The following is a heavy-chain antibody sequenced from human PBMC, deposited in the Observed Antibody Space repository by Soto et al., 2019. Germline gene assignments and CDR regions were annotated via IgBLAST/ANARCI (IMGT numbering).Heavy chain of an antibody. D-gene: IGHD5-12*01. CDR1: GGSITRGGYY. J-gene: IGHJ4*02. V-gene: IGHV4-31*03. Sequence: QVQLQESGPRLVKPSQTLSLTCTVSGGSITRGGYYWTWIRRHPGKGLEWIGYIYYSGSTYYNPSLKSRLTMSVDTSKNQFSLKLSSVTAADTAVYYCARVDSGGYAYFDYWGQGTLVTVSS. CDR2: IYYSGST. CDR3: ARVDSGGYAYFDY.